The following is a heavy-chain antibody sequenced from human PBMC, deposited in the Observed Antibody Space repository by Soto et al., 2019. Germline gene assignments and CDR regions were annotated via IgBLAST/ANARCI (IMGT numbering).Heavy chain of an antibody. V-gene: IGHV4-61*01. Sequence: SETLSLTCTVSCGSVSSGSCYWSWIRQPPGKGLEWIGYIYYSGSTNYNPSLKSRVTISVDTSKNQFSLKLSSVTAADTAVYYCARGVYYYGSGSYFAAFDIWGQGTVVTVSS. CDR2: IYYSGST. J-gene: IGHJ3*02. D-gene: IGHD3-10*01. CDR3: ARGVYYYGSGSYFAAFDI. CDR1: CGSVSSGSCY.